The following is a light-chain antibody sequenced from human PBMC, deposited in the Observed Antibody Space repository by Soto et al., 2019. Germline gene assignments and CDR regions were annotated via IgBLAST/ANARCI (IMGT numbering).Light chain of an antibody. CDR3: AAWDDSLSGPV. CDR2: RNN. CDR1: SSNIGINY. Sequence: QSVLTQPPSASGTPGQRVTISCSGSSSNIGINYVYWYQQLPGTAPKLLIYRNNQRPSGVPDRFSGSKSGTSASLAISGLRSEDEADYYCAAWDDSLSGPVFGGGTKLTAL. J-gene: IGLJ3*02. V-gene: IGLV1-47*01.